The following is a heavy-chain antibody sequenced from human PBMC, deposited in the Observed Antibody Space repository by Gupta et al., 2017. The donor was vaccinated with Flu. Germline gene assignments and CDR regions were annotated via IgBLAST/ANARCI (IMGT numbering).Heavy chain of an antibody. CDR2: ITGKSDSI. V-gene: IGHV3-9*01. J-gene: IGHJ1*01. CDR1: GFTFEDYD. CDR3: AKIAVGATYFQH. D-gene: IGHD6-19*01. Sequence: EVQLVESGGGLVQPGRSLRLSCVASGFTFEDYDMPWVRQAPGKGLEWVSSITGKSDSIGYVDSVKGQFTISRDNAKKSLYLQMNSLRVEDTGFYYCAKIAVGATYFQHWGQGTLVTVSS.